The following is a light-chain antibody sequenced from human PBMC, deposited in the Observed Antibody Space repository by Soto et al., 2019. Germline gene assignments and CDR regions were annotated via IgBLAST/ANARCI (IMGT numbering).Light chain of an antibody. Sequence: DLQVTPSPPTPSASVGDRVTITCRASQTISTWMAWYQQKPGKAPKLLVYDASTLQSGVASRFSGSGSGTEFTLIISGLQPDDSATYYCQQYTNTNNPWMFGQGTKVDIK. CDR3: QQYTNTNNPWM. CDR1: QTISTW. V-gene: IGKV1-5*01. CDR2: DAS. J-gene: IGKJ1*01.